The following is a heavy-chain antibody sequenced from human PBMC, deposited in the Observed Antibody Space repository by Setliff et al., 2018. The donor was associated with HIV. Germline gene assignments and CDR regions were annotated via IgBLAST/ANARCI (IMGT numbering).Heavy chain of an antibody. CDR3: ARAVGGSNYFDYSGYQDF. J-gene: IGHJ4*02. Sequence: ASVKVSCKTSGFTFSNYAIHWVRQAPGQGLEWMGWINAGNGDTRYSPKFQGRVTFTRDSSASTVYMEMSSLRSEDAAVYYCARAVGGSNYFDYSGYQDFWGQGTRVTVSS. CDR2: INAGNGDT. V-gene: IGHV1-3*01. CDR1: GFTFSNYA. D-gene: IGHD3-22*01.